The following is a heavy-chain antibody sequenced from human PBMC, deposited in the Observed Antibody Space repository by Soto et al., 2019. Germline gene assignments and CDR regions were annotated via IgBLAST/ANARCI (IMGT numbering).Heavy chain of an antibody. CDR2: ISAYNGNT. D-gene: IGHD6-13*01. CDR3: ARADPRGSSSWLGGDY. CDR1: GYTFTSYG. V-gene: IGHV1-18*01. J-gene: IGHJ4*02. Sequence: QVQLVQSGAEVKKPGASVKVSCQASGYTFTSYGIIWVRQAPGQGLEWMGWISAYNGNTNYAQKLQGRVTMTTDTSPSTAYMELRSLRSDDTAVYYCARADPRGSSSWLGGDYWGQGTLVTVSS.